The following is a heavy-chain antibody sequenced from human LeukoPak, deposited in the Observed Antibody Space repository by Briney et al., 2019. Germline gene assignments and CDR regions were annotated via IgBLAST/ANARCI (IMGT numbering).Heavy chain of an antibody. D-gene: IGHD2-15*01. Sequence: GGSLRLPCAASGFTFSSYEMNWVRQAPGKGLEWVSYISSSGSTIYYADSVKGRFTISRDNAKNSLYLQMNSLRAEDTAVYYCARDQGYCSGGSCYSLTDYWGQGTLVTVSS. CDR3: ARDQGYCSGGSCYSLTDY. V-gene: IGHV3-48*03. CDR2: ISSSGSTI. J-gene: IGHJ4*02. CDR1: GFTFSSYE.